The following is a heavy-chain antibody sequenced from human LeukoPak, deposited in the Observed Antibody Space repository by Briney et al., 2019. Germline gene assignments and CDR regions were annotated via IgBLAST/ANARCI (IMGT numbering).Heavy chain of an antibody. CDR2: INPNSGDT. Sequence: ASVKVSCKASGFTFTGYYMHWVRQAPGQGLEWMGWINPNSGDTNFAQKFQDRVTMTRDTSISTAYLELNRLKSDDTAVYFCARQQLTYFDYWGQGTLVTVS. CDR3: ARQQLTYFDY. D-gene: IGHD6-13*01. CDR1: GFTFTGYY. V-gene: IGHV1-2*02. J-gene: IGHJ4*02.